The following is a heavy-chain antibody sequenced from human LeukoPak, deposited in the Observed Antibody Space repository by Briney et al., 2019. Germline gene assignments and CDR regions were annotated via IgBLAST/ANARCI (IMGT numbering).Heavy chain of an antibody. D-gene: IGHD5-24*01. CDR1: GDSVSSNSAA. Sequence: SQTLSLTFAISGDSVSSNSAAWNWIRQSPSRGLEWLGRTYYRSKWYNDYAVSVKSRITINPDTSKNQFSLQLNSVTPEDTAVYYCAREPRRDGYNFDWYFDLWGRGTLVAVSS. CDR3: AREPRRDGYNFDWYFDL. V-gene: IGHV6-1*01. CDR2: TYYRSKWYN. J-gene: IGHJ2*01.